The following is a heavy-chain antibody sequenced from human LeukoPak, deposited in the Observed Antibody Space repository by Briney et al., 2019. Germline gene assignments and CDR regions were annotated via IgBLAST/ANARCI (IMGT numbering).Heavy chain of an antibody. CDR2: ISYDGSNK. V-gene: IGHV3-30-3*02. J-gene: IGHJ4*02. Sequence: PGGSLRLSCAASGFTFSSYAMHWVRQAPGKGLEWVAAISYDGSNKYYADSVKGRFTISRDNSKNTLYLQMNSLRAEDTAVYYCAKLRSYDIVVVVAATDFDYWGQGTLVTVSS. D-gene: IGHD2-15*01. CDR1: GFTFSSYA. CDR3: AKLRSYDIVVVVAATDFDY.